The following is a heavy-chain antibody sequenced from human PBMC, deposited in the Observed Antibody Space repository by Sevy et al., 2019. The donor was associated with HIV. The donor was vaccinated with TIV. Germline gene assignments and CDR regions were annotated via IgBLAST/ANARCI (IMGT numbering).Heavy chain of an antibody. CDR2: ISKDESDK. CDR3: ARGPGVVAVAALNWFDP. Sequence: GGSLRLSCAASGLTFSSYAMHWVRQAPGKGLEWVAVISKDESDKYFADSVKDRFTISRDNSKNTLLLQMNSLRTEDTAVYYCARGPGVVAVAALNWFDPWGQGTLVTVSS. D-gene: IGHD2-15*01. CDR1: GLTFSSYA. V-gene: IGHV3-30*04. J-gene: IGHJ5*02.